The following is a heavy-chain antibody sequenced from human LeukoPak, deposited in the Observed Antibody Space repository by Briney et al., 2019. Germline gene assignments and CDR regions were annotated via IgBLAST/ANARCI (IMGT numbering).Heavy chain of an antibody. V-gene: IGHV3-23*01. D-gene: IGHD3-22*01. CDR2: ISGSGGST. J-gene: IGHJ4*02. CDR3: ARDNQGYYDSSGFTY. CDR1: GFTFSSYA. Sequence: GGSLRLSCAASGFTFSSYAMSWVRQAPGKGLEWVSAISGSGGSTYYADSVKGRFTISRDNAKNSLYLQMNSLRAEDTAVYYCARDNQGYYDSSGFTYWGQGTLVTVSS.